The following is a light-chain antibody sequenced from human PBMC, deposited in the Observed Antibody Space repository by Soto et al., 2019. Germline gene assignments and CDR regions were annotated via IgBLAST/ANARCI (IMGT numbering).Light chain of an antibody. CDR3: CSYAGRSRV. CDR2: YVS. CDR1: SRDISGYTY. Sequence: SALTQPPSASASPGQSVTISCSGNSRDISGYTYVSWYQQHPGKAPKLLIYYVSKRPSGVYNRFSGYKSGNTASLSISGLQAEDEADYYCCSYAGRSRVFGTGTKVTVL. V-gene: IGLV2-23*02. J-gene: IGLJ1*01.